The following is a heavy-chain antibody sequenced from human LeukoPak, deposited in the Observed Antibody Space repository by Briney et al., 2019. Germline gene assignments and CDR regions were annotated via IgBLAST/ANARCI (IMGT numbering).Heavy chain of an antibody. J-gene: IGHJ5*02. V-gene: IGHV1-69*06. Sequence: GASVKVSCKASGGTFSSYEISWVRQAPGQGLEWMGGIIPMFGTAKYAQKFQGRVTITADKSTSTAYMELSSLRSEDTAVYYCARDRRQIGDYPAYRWFDPWGQGTLVTVSS. CDR1: GGTFSSYE. D-gene: IGHD4-17*01. CDR2: IIPMFGTA. CDR3: ARDRRQIGDYPAYRWFDP.